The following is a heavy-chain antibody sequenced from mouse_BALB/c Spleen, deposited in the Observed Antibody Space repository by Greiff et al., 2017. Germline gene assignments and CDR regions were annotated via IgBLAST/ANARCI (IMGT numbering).Heavy chain of an antibody. D-gene: IGHD1-2*01. CDR1: GFTFNTYA. J-gene: IGHJ3*01. V-gene: IGHV10-1*02. CDR2: IRSKSNNYAT. Sequence: EVQLVESGGGLVQPKGSLKLSCAASGFTFNTYAMNWVRQAPGKGLEWVARIRSKSNNYATYYADSVKDRFTISRDDSQSMLYLQMNNLKTEDTAMYYCVSNYYGYPYWGQGTLVTVSA. CDR3: VSNYYGYPY.